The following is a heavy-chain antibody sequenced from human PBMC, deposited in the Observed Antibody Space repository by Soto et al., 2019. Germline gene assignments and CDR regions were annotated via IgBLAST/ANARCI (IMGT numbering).Heavy chain of an antibody. V-gene: IGHV1-69*13. CDR1: GYTFTTYS. Sequence: SVKVSCKASGYTFTTYSIHWVRQAPGQGLEWMGGIIPIFGTANYAQKFQGRVTITADESTSTAYMELSSLRSEDTAVYYCARTLLVPAVRPRGRDYYYGMDVWGQGTTVTVS. CDR2: IIPIFGTA. D-gene: IGHD2-2*01. CDR3: ARTLLVPAVRPRGRDYYYGMDV. J-gene: IGHJ6*02.